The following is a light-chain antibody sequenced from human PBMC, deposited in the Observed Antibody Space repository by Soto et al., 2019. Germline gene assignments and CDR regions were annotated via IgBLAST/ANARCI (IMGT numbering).Light chain of an antibody. CDR3: CSFTSNTTLDWV. Sequence: QSVLTQPASVSGSPGQSITISCTGTSSDVGGYNFVSWYQHHPGKAPKLMIYEVSYRPSGVSDRFSGSKSANTASLTISGLQAEDEAYYFCCSFTSNTTLDWVFGGGTKLTVL. J-gene: IGLJ3*02. CDR1: SSDVGGYNF. CDR2: EVS. V-gene: IGLV2-14*01.